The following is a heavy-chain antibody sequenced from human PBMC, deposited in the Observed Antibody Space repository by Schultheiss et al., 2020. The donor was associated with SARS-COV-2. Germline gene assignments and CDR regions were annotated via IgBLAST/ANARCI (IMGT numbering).Heavy chain of an antibody. Sequence: GSLRLSCAASGFTVSSNYMSWVRQAPGKGLEWIGEINHSGSTNYNPSLKSRVTISVDTSKNQFSLKLSSVTAADTAVYYCARAKLFNYYGSGSYYNDRGRYYFDYWGQGTLVTVSS. D-gene: IGHD3-10*01. CDR1: GFTVSSNY. J-gene: IGHJ4*02. CDR2: INHSGST. V-gene: IGHV4-34*01. CDR3: ARAKLFNYYGSGSYYNDRGRYYFDY.